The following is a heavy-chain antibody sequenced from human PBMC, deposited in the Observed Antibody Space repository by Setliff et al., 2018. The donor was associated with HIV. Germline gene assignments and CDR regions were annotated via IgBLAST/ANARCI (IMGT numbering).Heavy chain of an antibody. V-gene: IGHV1-18*04. Sequence: ASVKVSCKASGYTFIDYFIHWVRQAPGQGLEWMGWISPDNGDTNIPQRFRGRVTMTTDTSTSTAYMGLRSLRSDDTAVYYYARDEPKNTEAAPGYWGQGTLVTVSS. CDR3: ARDEPKNTEAAPGY. J-gene: IGHJ4*02. D-gene: IGHD6-6*01. CDR2: ISPDNGDT. CDR1: GYTFIDYF.